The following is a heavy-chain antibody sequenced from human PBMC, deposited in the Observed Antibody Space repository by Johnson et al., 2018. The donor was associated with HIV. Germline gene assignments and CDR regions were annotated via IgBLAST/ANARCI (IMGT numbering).Heavy chain of an antibody. V-gene: IGHV3-66*02. CDR3: ARGGVAVAGTNAFDI. CDR1: GFTFDDYG. J-gene: IGHJ3*02. D-gene: IGHD6-19*01. CDR2: LFSGGTT. Sequence: VQLVESGGGVVRPGGSLRLSCAASGFTFDDYGMSWVRQAPGKGLEWVSVLFSGGTTYYADSVKGRFTISRDNSKNTLYLQMNSLRAEDTAVYYCARGGVAVAGTNAFDIWGQGTMVTVSS.